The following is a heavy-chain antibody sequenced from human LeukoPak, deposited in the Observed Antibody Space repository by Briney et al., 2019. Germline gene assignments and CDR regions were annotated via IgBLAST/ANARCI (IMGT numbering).Heavy chain of an antibody. D-gene: IGHD4-23*01. J-gene: IGHJ4*02. Sequence: GGSLRLSCAASGFTFSSYGMHWVRQAPGKGLEWVAVIWYDGSNKYYADSVKGRFTISRDNSKNTLYLQMNSLRAEDTAVYYCARDHYGGNSADYWGQGTPVTVSS. CDR3: ARDHYGGNSADY. CDR2: IWYDGSNK. CDR1: GFTFSSYG. V-gene: IGHV3-33*01.